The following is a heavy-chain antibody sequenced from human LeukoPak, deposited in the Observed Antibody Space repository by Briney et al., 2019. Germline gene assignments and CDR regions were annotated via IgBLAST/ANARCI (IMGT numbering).Heavy chain of an antibody. V-gene: IGHV1-18*01. CDR3: ARDPGIAAAGTEDAFDI. Sequence: ASVKVSCKASGYTFTNYGISWVRQAPGQGLEWMGWISAYNGNTNYAQKLQGRVTMTTDTSTSTAYMELRSLRSDDTAVYYCARDPGIAAAGTEDAFDIWGQGTMVTVSS. D-gene: IGHD6-13*01. J-gene: IGHJ3*02. CDR1: GYTFTNYG. CDR2: ISAYNGNT.